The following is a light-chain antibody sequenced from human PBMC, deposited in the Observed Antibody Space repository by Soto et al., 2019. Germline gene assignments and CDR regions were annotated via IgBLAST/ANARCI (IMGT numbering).Light chain of an antibody. CDR2: AAS. Sequence: DIQMTQSPSSLSASVGDRVTITCRASQGIRTYLAWYQQKPGKVPKLLIYAASTLQSGVPSRFSGSGSGTDFTLSISCLQPEDVATYYCQKYNSATFTFGPGTKVDI. J-gene: IGKJ3*01. CDR3: QKYNSATFT. CDR1: QGIRTY. V-gene: IGKV1-27*01.